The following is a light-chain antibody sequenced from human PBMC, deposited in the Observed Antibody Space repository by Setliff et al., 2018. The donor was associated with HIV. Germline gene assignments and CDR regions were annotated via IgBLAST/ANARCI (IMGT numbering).Light chain of an antibody. Sequence: QSALTQPASVSRSPGQSITLSCTGTSSDVGNYNLVSWYQLHPDRAPKLMIYEVDKRPSGVSNRFSGSKSGSTASLTISGLQAEDEADYYCSSYARGSTYVFGTGTKVTVL. V-gene: IGLV2-23*02. CDR2: EVD. J-gene: IGLJ1*01. CDR1: SSDVGNYNL. CDR3: SSYARGSTYV.